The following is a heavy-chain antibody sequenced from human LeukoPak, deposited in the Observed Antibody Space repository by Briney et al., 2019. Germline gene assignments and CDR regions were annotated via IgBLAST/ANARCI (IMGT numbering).Heavy chain of an antibody. CDR3: ARDRGGGIGGY. J-gene: IGHJ4*02. D-gene: IGHD2-15*01. CDR2: ISSSSSYI. V-gene: IGHV3-21*01. CDR1: GFTFSDYS. Sequence: GGSLRLSCAASGFTFSDYSMNWVRQAPGRGLEWVSSISSSSSYIYYADSVKGRFTISRDNAKNSLYLQMNSLRAEDTAVYYCARDRGGGIGGYWGQGTLVTVSS.